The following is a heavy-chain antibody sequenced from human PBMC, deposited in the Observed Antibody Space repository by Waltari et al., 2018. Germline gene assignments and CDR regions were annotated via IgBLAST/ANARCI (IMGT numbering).Heavy chain of an antibody. CDR2: ISASGVAS. D-gene: IGHD6-6*01. CDR1: GFRFGSYP. CDR3: SPDAISFTTSSVNWFDP. Sequence: EAQMLESGGGWVQRGGSLRRSCEASGFRFGSYPRSWVRQAPGKGLEWVSAISASGVASFFADAVKGRFTISRDNSKKTLTLQMNSRRADDTAVYYCSPDAISFTTSSVNWFDPWGPGTLVTVSS. J-gene: IGHJ5*02. V-gene: IGHV3-23*01.